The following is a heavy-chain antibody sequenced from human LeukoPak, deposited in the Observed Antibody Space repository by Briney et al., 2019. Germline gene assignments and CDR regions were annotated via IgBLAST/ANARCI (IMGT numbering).Heavy chain of an antibody. J-gene: IGHJ5*02. CDR3: TRPDTVTSRFDP. Sequence: GGSLRLSCAASGFTFSNYWMHWVRQAPGKGLVWVSRINSDGINTSYADSVKGRFTISRDNAKNTLNLQMNSLRAEDTAVYYCTRPDTVTSRFDPWGQGTLVTVSS. D-gene: IGHD4-11*01. V-gene: IGHV3-74*01. CDR2: INSDGINT. CDR1: GFTFSNYW.